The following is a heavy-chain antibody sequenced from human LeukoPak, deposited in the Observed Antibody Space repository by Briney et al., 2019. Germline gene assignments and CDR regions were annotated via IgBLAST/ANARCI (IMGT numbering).Heavy chain of an antibody. D-gene: IGHD2-2*01. CDR1: GGSISSYY. CDR2: IYYSGST. V-gene: IGHV4-59*01. J-gene: IGHJ4*02. CDR3: ARGASGYCSSTSCLDFDY. Sequence: SETLSLTCTVSGGSISSYYWSWIRQPPGKGLEWIGYIYYSGSTSYNPSLKSRVTISVDTSKNQFSLKLSSVTAADTAVYYCARGASGYCSSTSCLDFDYWGQGTLVTVSS.